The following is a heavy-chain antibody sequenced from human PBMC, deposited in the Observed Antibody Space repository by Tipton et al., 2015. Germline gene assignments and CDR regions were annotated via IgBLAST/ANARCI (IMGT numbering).Heavy chain of an antibody. Sequence: GSLRLSCAASGFTFSNYWMSWVRQAPGRGLEWVANIKQDGSVKYYVDSVKGRFTISRDNAKNSLYLQMNSLRAEDTAVYYCARGHYVSRMDVWGQGTTVTVSS. J-gene: IGHJ6*02. CDR3: ARGHYVSRMDV. D-gene: IGHD3-10*01. V-gene: IGHV3-7*03. CDR2: IKQDGSVK. CDR1: GFTFSNYW.